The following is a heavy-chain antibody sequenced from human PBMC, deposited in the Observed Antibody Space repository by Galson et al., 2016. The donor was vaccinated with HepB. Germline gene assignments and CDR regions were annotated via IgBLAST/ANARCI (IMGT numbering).Heavy chain of an antibody. V-gene: IGHV3-21*04. J-gene: IGHJ4*02. D-gene: IGHD3-3*01. CDR3: AKDSRLRFLEWLSSYYFDS. CDR1: GFMFSDHN. Sequence: SLRLSCAGSGFMFSDHNINWVRQAPGKGLEWVSSIGGTGRDTYYADSVKGRFTISRDNSKKSVFLQMNSLRAEDTAGYYCAKDSRLRFLEWLSSYYFDSWGQGTLVTVSS. CDR2: IGGTGRDT.